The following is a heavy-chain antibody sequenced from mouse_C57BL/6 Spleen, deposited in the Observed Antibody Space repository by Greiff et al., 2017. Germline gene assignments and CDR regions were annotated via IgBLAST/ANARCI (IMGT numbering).Heavy chain of an antibody. D-gene: IGHD1-1*01. Sequence: QVQLQQSGAELMKPGASVKLSCKATGYTFTGYWIEWVKQRPGHGLEWIGEILPGSGSTNYNEKFKGKATFTADTSSNTAYMQLSSLPTEDSAIYYWARRRGIITTVEGFAYWGQGTLVTVSA. V-gene: IGHV1-9*01. CDR2: ILPGSGST. CDR3: ARRRGIITTVEGFAY. CDR1: GYTFTGYW. J-gene: IGHJ3*01.